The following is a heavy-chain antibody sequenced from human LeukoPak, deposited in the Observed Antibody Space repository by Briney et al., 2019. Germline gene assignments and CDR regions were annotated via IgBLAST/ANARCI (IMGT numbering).Heavy chain of an antibody. CDR1: GFTFSNAW. D-gene: IGHD4-17*01. J-gene: IGHJ3*02. CDR2: IKSKTDGGTT. Sequence: GGSLRLSCAASGFTFSNAWMSWVRQAPGKGLEWVGRIKSKTDGGTTDYAAPVKGRFTISRDDSKNTLYLQMNSLKTEDTAVYYCTTDELDDYGDYVYAFDIWGQGTMVTVSS. V-gene: IGHV3-15*01. CDR3: TTDELDDYGDYVYAFDI.